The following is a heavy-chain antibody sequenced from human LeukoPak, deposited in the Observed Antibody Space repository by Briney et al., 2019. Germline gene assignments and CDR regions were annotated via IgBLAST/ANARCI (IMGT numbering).Heavy chain of an antibody. J-gene: IGHJ4*02. Sequence: PGGSLRLSCAASGFKFSDHYIDWVRQAPGKGLEWVSAISGSGGSTYYADSVKGRFTISRDNSKNTLYLQMNSLRAEDTAVYYCASRAPLRYFDWLLVREEYWGQGTLVTVSS. CDR3: ASRAPLRYFDWLLVREEY. CDR2: ISGSGGST. CDR1: GFKFSDHY. V-gene: IGHV3-23*01. D-gene: IGHD3-9*01.